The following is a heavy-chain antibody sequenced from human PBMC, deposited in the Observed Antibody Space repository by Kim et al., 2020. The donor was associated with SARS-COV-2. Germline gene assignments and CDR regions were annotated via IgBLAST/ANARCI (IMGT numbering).Heavy chain of an antibody. D-gene: IGHD4-4*01. Sequence: GGSLRLSCAASGFTFSSYGMHWVRQAPGKGLEWVAVISYDGSNKYYADSVKGRFTISRDNSKNTLYLQMNSLRAEDTAVYYCAKFRDGYSMNYFDYWGQGTLVTVSS. J-gene: IGHJ4*02. V-gene: IGHV3-30*18. CDR3: AKFRDGYSMNYFDY. CDR1: GFTFSSYG. CDR2: ISYDGSNK.